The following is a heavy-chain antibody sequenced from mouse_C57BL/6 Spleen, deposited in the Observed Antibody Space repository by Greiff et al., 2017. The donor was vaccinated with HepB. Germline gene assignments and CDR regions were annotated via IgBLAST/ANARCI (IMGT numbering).Heavy chain of an antibody. Sequence: VQLQQPGAELVMPGASVKLSCKASGYTFTSYWMHWVKQRPGQGLAWIGEIDPSDSYTNYNQKFKGKTTLTVDKSSSTAYMPLSSLTSEDSAVYYCARCYYGSSYDAMDYWGQGTSVTVSS. CDR2: IDPSDSYT. D-gene: IGHD1-1*01. V-gene: IGHV1-69*01. CDR3: ARCYYGSSYDAMDY. J-gene: IGHJ4*01. CDR1: GYTFTSYW.